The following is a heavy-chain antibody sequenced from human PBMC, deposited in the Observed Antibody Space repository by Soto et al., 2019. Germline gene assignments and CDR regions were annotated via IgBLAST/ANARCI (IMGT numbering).Heavy chain of an antibody. CDR1: GGSISSYP. CDR3: ARSSPAPSIYYYYYGMDV. CDR2: MYSTGNT. J-gene: IGHJ6*02. Sequence: SETLSLTCSVSGGSISSYPWSWIRQPAGKGLEWIGRMYSTGNTNYNPSLKSRVTVSIDTSKNQFFLRLNSVTAADTAVYYCARSSPAPSIYYYYYGMDVWGQGTTVTVSS. V-gene: IGHV4-4*07.